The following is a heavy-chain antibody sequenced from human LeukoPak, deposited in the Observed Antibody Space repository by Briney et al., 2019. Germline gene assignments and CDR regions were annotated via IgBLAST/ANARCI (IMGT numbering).Heavy chain of an antibody. CDR2: INTNGGDT. D-gene: IGHD4-11*01. CDR3: APATYIFDH. Sequence: ASVKVSCKTSGYTFTDYYMHWVRQAPGQGLEWMGCINTNGGDTNYAPKFQDRVTMTRDTSINTAYSELSSLTLDDTAVYYCAPATYIFDHWGRGTLVIVSS. J-gene: IGHJ4*02. CDR1: GYTFTDYY. V-gene: IGHV1-2*02.